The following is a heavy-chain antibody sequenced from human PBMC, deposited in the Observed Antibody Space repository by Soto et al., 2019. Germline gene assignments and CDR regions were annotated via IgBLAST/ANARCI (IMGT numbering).Heavy chain of an antibody. Sequence: VGSLRLSCAASGFTFSSYWMHWVRQAPGKGLVWVSRINSDGSSTSYADSVKGRFTISRDNAKDTLYLQMNSLRAEDTAVYYCARVGVAGPIDYWGQGTLVTVSS. D-gene: IGHD6-19*01. CDR1: GFTFSSYW. J-gene: IGHJ4*02. V-gene: IGHV3-74*01. CDR2: INSDGSST. CDR3: ARVGVAGPIDY.